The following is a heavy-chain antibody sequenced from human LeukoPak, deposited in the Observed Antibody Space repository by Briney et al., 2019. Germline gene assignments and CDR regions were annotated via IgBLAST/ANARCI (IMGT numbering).Heavy chain of an antibody. J-gene: IGHJ4*02. Sequence: GGSLRLSCAASGFTFSTYGMNWVRQAPGKGLEWVSYISSTGNTIYYADSVKGRFTISGDSGRSSLYLQMNSLRDEDTAVYYCARDTYGGNSNDYWGQGTLVTVSS. D-gene: IGHD4-23*01. CDR3: ARDTYGGNSNDY. CDR2: ISSTGNTI. V-gene: IGHV3-48*02. CDR1: GFTFSTYG.